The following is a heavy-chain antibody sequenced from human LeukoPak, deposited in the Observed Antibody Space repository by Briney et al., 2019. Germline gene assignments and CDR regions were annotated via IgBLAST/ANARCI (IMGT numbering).Heavy chain of an antibody. V-gene: IGHV3-30*18. D-gene: IGHD5-24*01. CDR1: GFTFGGYG. CDR3: AKDWRWQQPIYGMNV. CDR2: ISHDGDNK. J-gene: IGHJ6*02. Sequence: GGSLRLSCAASGFTFGGYGIHWVRQAPGKGREWVAVISHDGDNKYYADSVKGRFTISRDNSKNTLYLQMSSLRAEDTAVYYCAKDWRWQQPIYGMNVWGQGTMVTVS.